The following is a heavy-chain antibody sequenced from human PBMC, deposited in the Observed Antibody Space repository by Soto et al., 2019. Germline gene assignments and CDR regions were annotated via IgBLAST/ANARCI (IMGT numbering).Heavy chain of an antibody. J-gene: IGHJ4*02. CDR3: VRHHDRGYSYGDFDF. V-gene: IGHV4-39*01. CDR1: VGPIRGSTYY. D-gene: IGHD5-18*01. Sequence: SETLSLTCAVSVGPIRGSTYYWLWIRHPPGKGLEWIGSVFYSGSPYYNPSLESRLTISVDTSKNQFSLNLSSVTAADTAVYYCVRHHDRGYSYGDFDFWGQGTLVTVSS. CDR2: VFYSGSP.